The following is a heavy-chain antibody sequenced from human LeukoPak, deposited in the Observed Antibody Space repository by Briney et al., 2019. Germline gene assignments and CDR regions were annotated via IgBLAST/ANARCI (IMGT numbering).Heavy chain of an antibody. CDR3: ARDLGYCSGGSCYYLFDY. J-gene: IGHJ4*02. D-gene: IGHD2-15*01. V-gene: IGHV1-46*01. CDR1: GYTFTSYY. Sequence: ASVKVSRKASGYTFTSYYMHWVRQAPGQGLEWMGIINPSGGSTSYAQKFQGRVTMTRDMSTSTVYMGLSSLRSEDTAVYYCARDLGYCSGGSCYYLFDYWGQGALVTVSS. CDR2: INPSGGST.